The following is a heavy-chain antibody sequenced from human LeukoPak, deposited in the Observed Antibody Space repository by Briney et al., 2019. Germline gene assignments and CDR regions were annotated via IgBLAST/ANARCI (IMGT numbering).Heavy chain of an antibody. D-gene: IGHD2-15*01. CDR3: ARVPPYCSGGSCCSYWFDP. CDR2: ISAYNGNT. J-gene: IGHJ5*02. V-gene: IGHV1-18*01. Sequence: GASVTVSCTASGYTFTSYGISWVRQAPGQGLEWMGWISAYNGNTNYAQKLQGRVTMTTDTSTSTAYMELRSLRSDDTAVYYCARVPPYCSGGSCCSYWFDPWGQGTLVTVSS. CDR1: GYTFTSYG.